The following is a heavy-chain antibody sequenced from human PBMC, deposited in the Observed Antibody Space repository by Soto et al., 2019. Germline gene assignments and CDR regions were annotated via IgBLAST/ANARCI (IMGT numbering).Heavy chain of an antibody. V-gene: IGHV4-30-4*01. CDR3: ARDLWVEPELYYYGMDV. CDR2: IFYSGTT. J-gene: IGHJ6*02. CDR1: GGSISSGDYY. Sequence: SETLSLTCTVSGGSISSGDYYWSWIRQPPGKGLEWIGHIFYSGTTYYNPSLKSRLTISVDTSKNHFSLGLTSVTAADTAVYYCARDLWVEPELYYYGMDVWGQGTKVTVSS. D-gene: IGHD1-1*01.